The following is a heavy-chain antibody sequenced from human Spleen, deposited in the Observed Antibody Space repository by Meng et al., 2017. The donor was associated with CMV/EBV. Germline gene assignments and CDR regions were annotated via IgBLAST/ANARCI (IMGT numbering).Heavy chain of an antibody. D-gene: IGHD3-22*01. V-gene: IGHV3-30-3*01. Sequence: GESLKISCAASGFSFSSYWMHWVRQAPGKGLEWVAVISYDGSNEYYADSVKGRFTISRDNSKNTLYLQMNSLRAEDTAVYYCARDHYYDSSGHYGMDVWGQGTTVTVSS. CDR2: ISYDGSNE. CDR3: ARDHYYDSSGHYGMDV. J-gene: IGHJ6*02. CDR1: GFSFSSYW.